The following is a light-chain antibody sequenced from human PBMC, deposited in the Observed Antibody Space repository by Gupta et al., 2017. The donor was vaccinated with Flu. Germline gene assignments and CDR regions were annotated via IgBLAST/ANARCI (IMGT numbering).Light chain of an antibody. J-gene: IGLJ3*02. CDR1: NIGSKS. Sequence: SYVLTLPSSVSVAPGQTARITRGGNNIGSKSVHWYQQKTGPDPVLVVYYDRHRLSGIPERFSGANSGNTATLTISRVEAGDEAGDDWHVWDNSSDHGVFGGGTKLTVL. CDR2: YDR. CDR3: HVWDNSSDHGV. V-gene: IGLV3-21*02.